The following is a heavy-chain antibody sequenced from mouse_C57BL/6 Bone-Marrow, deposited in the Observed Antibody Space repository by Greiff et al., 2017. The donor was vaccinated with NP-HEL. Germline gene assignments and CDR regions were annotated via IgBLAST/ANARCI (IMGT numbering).Heavy chain of an antibody. CDR1: GYAFSSYW. CDR3: ARQPPYYFDY. J-gene: IGHJ2*01. Sequence: QVQLKESGAELVKPGASVKISCKASGYAFSSYWMNWVKQRPGKGLEWIGQIYPGDGDTNYNGKFKGKATLTADKSSSTAYMQLSSLTSEDSAVYFCARQPPYYFDYWGQGTTLTVSS. V-gene: IGHV1-80*01. CDR2: IYPGDGDT.